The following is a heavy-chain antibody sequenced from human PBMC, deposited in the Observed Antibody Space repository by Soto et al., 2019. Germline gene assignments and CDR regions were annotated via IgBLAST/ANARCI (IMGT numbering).Heavy chain of an antibody. CDR1: GFTFSSYG. CDR3: ARDWKQQPLNWFDP. Sequence: GGSLRLSCAASGFTFSSYGMHWVRQAPGKGLEWVAVIWYDGSNKYYADSVKGRFTISRDNSKNTLYLQMNSLRAEDTAVYYCARDWKQQPLNWFDPWGQGTLVTVSS. CDR2: IWYDGSNK. D-gene: IGHD6-13*01. V-gene: IGHV3-33*01. J-gene: IGHJ5*02.